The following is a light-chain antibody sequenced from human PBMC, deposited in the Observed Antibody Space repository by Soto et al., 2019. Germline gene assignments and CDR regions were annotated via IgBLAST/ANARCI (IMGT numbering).Light chain of an antibody. J-gene: IGKJ1*01. V-gene: IGKV3-15*01. CDR2: GAS. Sequence: IVMTQSPATLSVSPGERATLSCRASQSVSSNLAWYQQKPGQAPRLLIYGASTRATGIPARFSGSGSGTEFTLTISSLQSEDFAVYYCQQYNNWPPWTFGQGTQVEIK. CDR3: QQYNNWPPWT. CDR1: QSVSSN.